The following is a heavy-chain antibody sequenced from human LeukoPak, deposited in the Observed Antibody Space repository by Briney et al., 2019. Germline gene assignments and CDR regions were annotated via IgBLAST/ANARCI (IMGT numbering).Heavy chain of an antibody. D-gene: IGHD3-22*01. CDR1: GFTFSKAW. V-gene: IGHV3-15*01. J-gene: IGHJ4*02. CDR3: STCGWQYDSSGYDY. CDR2: IKSNADGGTT. Sequence: GGSLRLSCAASGFTFSKAWMSWVRQATGKGLEWLGRIKSNADGGTTDYAAPVQGRITISRDDSQNTLYLQLDSLKAEDTAVYYCSTCGWQYDSSGYDYWGQGTLVAVSS.